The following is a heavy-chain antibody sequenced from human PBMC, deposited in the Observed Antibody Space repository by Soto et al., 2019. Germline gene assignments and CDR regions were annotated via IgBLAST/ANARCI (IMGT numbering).Heavy chain of an antibody. J-gene: IGHJ4*02. V-gene: IGHV4-59*01. D-gene: IGHD6-19*01. CDR3: ARDGISAVSGWYWGTFDY. Sequence: QVQLQESGPGLVKPSETLSLTCTVSGDSISSYYWSWIRQPPGKGLEWIGYIYYSGNSNYKTSLKSRVTISLDTSTNQFSLKLSSVTAADTAVYYCARDGISAVSGWYWGTFDYWGQGSLVTVSS. CDR2: IYYSGNS. CDR1: GDSISSYY.